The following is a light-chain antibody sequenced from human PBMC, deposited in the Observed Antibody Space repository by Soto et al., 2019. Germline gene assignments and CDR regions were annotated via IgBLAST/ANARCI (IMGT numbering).Light chain of an antibody. CDR2: GAS. V-gene: IGKV3-20*01. CDR1: QSVSSNY. J-gene: IGKJ4*01. CDR3: QQYGSSPLLT. Sequence: EIVLTQSPGTLSLSPGERATLSCRASQSVSSNYLAWYQQKPGQAPRLLIYGASSRATGIPDRFSGGGSGTDFTLTISRLEPEDFAVYYCQQYGSSPLLTFGGGTKVEIK.